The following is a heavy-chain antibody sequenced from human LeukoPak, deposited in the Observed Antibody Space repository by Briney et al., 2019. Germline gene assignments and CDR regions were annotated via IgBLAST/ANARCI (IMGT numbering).Heavy chain of an antibody. CDR1: GYTFTSYG. CDR2: ISAYNGNT. J-gene: IGHJ4*02. D-gene: IGHD4-17*01. V-gene: IGHV1-18*01. Sequence: ASVKVSCKASGYTFTSYGISWVRQAPGQGLEWMGWISAYNGNTNYAQKFQGRVTMTRDTSISTAYMELSRLRSDDTAVYYCARVPPATVTTTFGYWGQGTLVTVSS. CDR3: ARVPPATVTTTFGY.